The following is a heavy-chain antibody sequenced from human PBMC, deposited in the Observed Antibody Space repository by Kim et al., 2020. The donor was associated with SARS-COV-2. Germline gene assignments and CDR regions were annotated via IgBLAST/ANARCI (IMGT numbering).Heavy chain of an antibody. CDR2: ISSSSSNI. CDR3: ARDPTYDFWSGYSRTFDK. J-gene: IGHJ4*02. D-gene: IGHD3-3*01. CDR1: GFTFSSYS. V-gene: IGHV3-48*02. Sequence: GGSLRLSCAASGFTFSSYSMNWVRQAPGKGLEWVSDISSSSSNIYYADSVKGRFTISRDNAKNSLYLQMNSLRDEDTAVYYCARDPTYDFWSGYSRTFDKWGQRNQVSGSS.